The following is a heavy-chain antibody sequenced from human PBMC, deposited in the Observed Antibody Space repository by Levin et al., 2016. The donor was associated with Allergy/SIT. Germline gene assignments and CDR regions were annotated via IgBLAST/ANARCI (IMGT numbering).Heavy chain of an antibody. CDR3: ARALYDILTEAPYYFDY. Sequence: SETLSLTCTVSGGSISSGGYYWSWIRQHPGKGLEWIGYIYYSGSTYYNPSLKSRVTISVDTSKNQFSLKLSSVTAADTAVYYCARALYDILTEAPYYFDYWGQGTLVTVSS. CDR2: IYYSGST. V-gene: IGHV4-31*03. CDR1: GGSISSGGYY. D-gene: IGHD3-9*01. J-gene: IGHJ4*02.